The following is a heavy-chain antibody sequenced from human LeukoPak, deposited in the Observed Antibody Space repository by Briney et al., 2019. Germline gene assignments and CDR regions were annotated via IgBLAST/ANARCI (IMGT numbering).Heavy chain of an antibody. CDR1: GYTFTGYY. V-gene: IGHV1-2*02. Sequence: ASVKAACKASGYTFTGYYMHWVRQAPAQGLEWMGGIIHTSGSTNYAQRLQGGVTMSRDTSISTAYLELSRLRSDGTAVYYCARGVRRVSHLGVGYWGQGTLVTVSS. CDR3: ARGVRRVSHLGVGY. J-gene: IGHJ4*02. D-gene: IGHD2-8*01. CDR2: IIHTSGST.